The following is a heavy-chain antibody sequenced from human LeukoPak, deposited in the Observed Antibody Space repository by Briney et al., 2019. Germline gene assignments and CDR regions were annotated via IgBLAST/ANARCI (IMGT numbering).Heavy chain of an antibody. D-gene: IGHD3-22*01. CDR2: ISSSSSTI. V-gene: IGHV3-48*02. CDR1: GFNFSSYS. J-gene: IGHJ6*02. Sequence: GGSLRLSCAASGFNFSSYSMNWVRQAPGKGLEWVSYISSSSSTIYYADSVKGRFAISRDNAKNSLYLQMNRLRDEDTAVYYCAREPMTYGMDVWGQGTTVTVSS. CDR3: AREPMTYGMDV.